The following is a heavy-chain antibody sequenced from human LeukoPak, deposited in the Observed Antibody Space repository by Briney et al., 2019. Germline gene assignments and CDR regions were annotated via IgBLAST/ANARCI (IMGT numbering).Heavy chain of an antibody. J-gene: IGHJ4*02. CDR1: GGTFGSYA. V-gene: IGHV1-46*01. Sequence: ASVKVSCKASGGTFGSYAISWVRQAPGQGLEWMGIINPSGGSTSYAQKFQGRVTMTRDTSTSTVYMELSSLRSEDTAVYYCAREGPGTPTDYWGQGTLVTVSS. CDR2: INPSGGST. CDR3: AREGPGTPTDY.